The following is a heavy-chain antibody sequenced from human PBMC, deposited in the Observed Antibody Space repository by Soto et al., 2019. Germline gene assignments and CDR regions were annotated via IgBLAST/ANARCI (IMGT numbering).Heavy chain of an antibody. CDR3: ARDWLSYEGGYLGY. V-gene: IGHV3-74*01. CDR2: INSDGSDT. CDR1: GYTFSTYW. J-gene: IGHJ4*02. D-gene: IGHD2-21*01. Sequence: EVQLVESGGGLVQPGGSLRLSCAASGYTFSTYWMHWVRQAPGKGLVWVSRINSDGSDTDYADSVKGRFTISRDNAKSVLYLQMDSLGAEDTAVYYCARDWLSYEGGYLGYWGQGTLVTVSS.